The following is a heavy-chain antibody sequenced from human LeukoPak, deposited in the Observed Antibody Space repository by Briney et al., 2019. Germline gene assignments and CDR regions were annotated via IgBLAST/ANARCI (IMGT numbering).Heavy chain of an antibody. CDR1: GYTFTGYY. V-gene: IGHV1-2*02. CDR2: INPNSGGT. Sequence: ASVKVSCKASGYTFTGYYMHWGRQAPGQGLEWMGWINPNSGGTNYAQKFQGRVTMTRDTSISTAYMELSRLRSDDTAVYYCARAYYDSSGYYSEGDYWGQGTLVTVSS. D-gene: IGHD3-22*01. CDR3: ARAYYDSSGYYSEGDY. J-gene: IGHJ4*02.